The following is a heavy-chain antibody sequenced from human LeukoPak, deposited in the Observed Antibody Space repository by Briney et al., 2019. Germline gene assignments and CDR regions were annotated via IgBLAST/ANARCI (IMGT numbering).Heavy chain of an antibody. Sequence: GASVKVSCKASGYTFTGYYMHWVRQAPGQGLEWMGWINPNSGGTNYAQKLQGRVTMTTDTSTSTAYMELRSLRSDDTAVYYCARDADGDYVGYYYYGMDVWGQGTTVTVSS. CDR1: GYTFTGYY. J-gene: IGHJ6*02. CDR3: ARDADGDYVGYYYYGMDV. D-gene: IGHD4-17*01. V-gene: IGHV1-2*02. CDR2: INPNSGGT.